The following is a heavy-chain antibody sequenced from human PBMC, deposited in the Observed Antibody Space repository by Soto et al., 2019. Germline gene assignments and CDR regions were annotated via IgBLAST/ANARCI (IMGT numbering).Heavy chain of an antibody. V-gene: IGHV4-30-4*01. D-gene: IGHD3-3*01. J-gene: IGHJ5*02. CDR2: IYYSGST. CDR1: GGSISSGDYY. Sequence: SETLSLTCTVSGGSISSGDYYWSWIRQPPGKGLEWIGYIYYSGSTYYNPSLKSRVTISVDTSKNQFSLKLSSVTAADTAVYYCARDRYYDFWSGPEGYNWFDPWGQGTLVTSPQ. CDR3: ARDRYYDFWSGPEGYNWFDP.